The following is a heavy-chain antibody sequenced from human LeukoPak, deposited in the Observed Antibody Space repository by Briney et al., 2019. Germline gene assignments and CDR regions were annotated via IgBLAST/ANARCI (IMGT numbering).Heavy chain of an antibody. CDR3: ARDRGGWYEGRFDY. Sequence: GASVKVSCKASGYTFTGYYIHWVRQAPGQGLEWMGWINPNSGGTNYAQKFQGRVTMTSDTSISTAYMELSRLRSDDTAVYYCARDRGGWYEGRFDYWGQGTLVTVSS. V-gene: IGHV1-2*02. CDR2: INPNSGGT. J-gene: IGHJ4*02. CDR1: GYTFTGYY. D-gene: IGHD6-19*01.